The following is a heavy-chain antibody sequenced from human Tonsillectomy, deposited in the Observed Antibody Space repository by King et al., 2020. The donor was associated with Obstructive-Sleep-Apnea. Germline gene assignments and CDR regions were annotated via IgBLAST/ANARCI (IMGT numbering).Heavy chain of an antibody. CDR2: ICWNSGSI. J-gene: IGHJ4*02. Sequence: VQLVESGGGLVQPGRSLRLSCAVSGLAFDDFAMHCVRQTPGKGLEWVSGICWNSGSIGFADSVKGRFTISRDNAKNSLYPQMNSLRAEDTALYYCAKGGCSSTTCSFDYWGQGTLVTVSS. V-gene: IGHV3-9*01. D-gene: IGHD2-2*01. CDR3: AKGGCSSTTCSFDY. CDR1: GLAFDDFA.